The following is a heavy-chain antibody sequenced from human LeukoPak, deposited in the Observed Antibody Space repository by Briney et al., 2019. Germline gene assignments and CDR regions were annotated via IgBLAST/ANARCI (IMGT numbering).Heavy chain of an antibody. D-gene: IGHD3-22*01. V-gene: IGHV4-61*02. Sequence: SQTLSLTCTVSGGSISSGSYYWSWIRQPAGKGLEWIGRIYTSGSTNYNPSLKSRVTISVDTSKNQFSLKLSSATAADTAVYYCARETYDSSGLDYWGQGTLVTVSS. J-gene: IGHJ4*02. CDR2: IYTSGST. CDR3: ARETYDSSGLDY. CDR1: GGSISSGSYY.